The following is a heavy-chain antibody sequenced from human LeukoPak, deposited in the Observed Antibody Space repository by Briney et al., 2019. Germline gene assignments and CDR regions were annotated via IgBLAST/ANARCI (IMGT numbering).Heavy chain of an antibody. V-gene: IGHV1-2*02. CDR1: GYTFTGYY. CDR2: INPNSGGT. Sequence: ASVKVSCKASGYTFTGYYMHWVRQAPGQGLEWMGWINPNSGGTNYAQKFQGRVTMTRDTSISTAYMELSRLRSDDTALYYCASVLFRGYNYGYFDYWGQGTLVTVSS. J-gene: IGHJ4*02. D-gene: IGHD5-18*01. CDR3: ASVLFRGYNYGYFDY.